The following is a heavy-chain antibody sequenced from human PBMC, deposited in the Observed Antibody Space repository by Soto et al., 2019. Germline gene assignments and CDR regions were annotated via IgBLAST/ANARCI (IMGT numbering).Heavy chain of an antibody. Sequence: QVNLVQSGAEVKKPGASVKVSCKASGYNFNGYYIHWVRQAPGQGLEWMGWMNPNTGGANYAQKFQGKVIMTTDTSISTAYLELRSLTSHDTAVYYCAKVISTIGSKQWLAQTKHQALDYWGQGTLVTVS. CDR1: GYNFNGYY. V-gene: IGHV1-2*02. CDR3: AKVISTIGSKQWLAQTKHQALDY. CDR2: MNPNTGGA. D-gene: IGHD6-19*01. J-gene: IGHJ4*02.